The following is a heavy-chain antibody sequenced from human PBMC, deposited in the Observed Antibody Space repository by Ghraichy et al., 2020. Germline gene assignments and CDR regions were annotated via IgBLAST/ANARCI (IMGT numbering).Heavy chain of an antibody. CDR3: AKSRPTKYSSSWKGAFDI. CDR1: GFTFSSYA. CDR2: ISGSGGST. D-gene: IGHD6-13*01. J-gene: IGHJ3*02. Sequence: GGSLRLSCAASGFTFSSYAMSWVRQAPGKGLEWVSAISGSGGSTYYADSVKGRFTISRDNSKNTLYLQMNSLRAEDTAVYYRAKSRPTKYSSSWKGAFDIWGQGTMVTVSS. V-gene: IGHV3-23*01.